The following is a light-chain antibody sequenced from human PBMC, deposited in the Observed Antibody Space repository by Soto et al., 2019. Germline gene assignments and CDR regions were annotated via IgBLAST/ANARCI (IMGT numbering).Light chain of an antibody. Sequence: EIVLTQSPATLSLSPGERASLSCRASQSVSSYLAWYQQKPGQAPRLLIYDASNRATGIPARFSGSGSGTDFTLSISSLEHEDFAGYYCQRRNTWHQTFGGGTKVEIK. CDR2: DAS. J-gene: IGKJ4*01. CDR1: QSVSSY. CDR3: QRRNTWHQT. V-gene: IGKV3-11*01.